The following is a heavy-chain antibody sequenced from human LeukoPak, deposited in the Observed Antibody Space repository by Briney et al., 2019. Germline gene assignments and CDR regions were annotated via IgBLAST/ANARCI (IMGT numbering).Heavy chain of an antibody. Sequence: SVTVSCQASGYTFTGYYMHWVRQPPGQGRAWMGWINPNSGGTNHAQKFQGRVTMTRDTSISTAYMELGRLRSDDTAVYYCARQTTLTRGGAFDIWGQGTMVTVSS. D-gene: IGHD4-17*01. V-gene: IGHV1-2*02. CDR2: INPNSGGT. CDR3: ARQTTLTRGGAFDI. CDR1: GYTFTGYY. J-gene: IGHJ3*02.